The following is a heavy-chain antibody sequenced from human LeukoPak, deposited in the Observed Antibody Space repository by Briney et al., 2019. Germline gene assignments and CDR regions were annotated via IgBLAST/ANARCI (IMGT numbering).Heavy chain of an antibody. D-gene: IGHD6-13*01. CDR1: GRYNNIYY. Sequence: NPSDPLSLPCTLSGRYNNIYYGSWTPQPPERGLVGIGYIYYRGCTNYNPPLKSRVTISVDTSKKQFSLKLSSVTAADPAVYYCARQIDRGSSWYSRWGQGTLVTVSS. CDR3: ARQIDRGSSWYSR. J-gene: IGHJ4*02. CDR2: IYYRGCT. V-gene: IGHV4-59*08.